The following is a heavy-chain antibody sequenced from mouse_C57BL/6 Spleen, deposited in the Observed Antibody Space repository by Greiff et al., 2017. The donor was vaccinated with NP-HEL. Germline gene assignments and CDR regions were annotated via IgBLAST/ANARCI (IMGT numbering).Heavy chain of an antibody. V-gene: IGHV1-82*01. CDR3: AGSITTVVASNYFDY. J-gene: IGHJ2*01. CDR1: GYAFSSSW. CDR2: IYPGDGDT. D-gene: IGHD1-1*01. Sequence: VQLQQSGPELVKPGASVKISCKASGYAFSSSWMNWVKQRPGKGLEWIGRIYPGDGDTKYNGKFKGKATLTADKSSSPAYMQHSSLTSEDSAVYFCAGSITTVVASNYFDYWGQGTTLTVSS.